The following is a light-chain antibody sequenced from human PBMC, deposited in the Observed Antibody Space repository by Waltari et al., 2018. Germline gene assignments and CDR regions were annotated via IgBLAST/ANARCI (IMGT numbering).Light chain of an antibody. CDR3: QLYYGGTLV. CDR2: GTV. CDR1: AGPVTSNNF. Sequence: QTVVTQEPSLTVSPGGTVTLTCASTAGPVTSNNFPNWFQQKPGQPPRALIYGTVDRHSWPPARFSGSLRGGKAALTLSGVQPEDEADYYCQLYYGGTLVFGGGTKVTVL. J-gene: IGLJ3*02. V-gene: IGLV7-43*01.